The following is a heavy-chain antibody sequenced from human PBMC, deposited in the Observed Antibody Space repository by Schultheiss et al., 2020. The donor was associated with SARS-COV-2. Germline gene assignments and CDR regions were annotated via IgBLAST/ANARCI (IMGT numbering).Heavy chain of an antibody. V-gene: IGHV3-23*01. CDR1: GFTVSSNY. J-gene: IGHJ4*02. CDR2: ISGSGGST. CDR3: AKDQGGNSYAFDY. Sequence: GESLKISCAASGFTVSSNYMSWVRQAPGKGLEWVSAISGSGGSTYYADSVKGRFTISRDNSKNTLYLQMNSLRDEDTAVYYCAKDQGGNSYAFDYWGQGTLVTVSS. D-gene: IGHD5-18*01.